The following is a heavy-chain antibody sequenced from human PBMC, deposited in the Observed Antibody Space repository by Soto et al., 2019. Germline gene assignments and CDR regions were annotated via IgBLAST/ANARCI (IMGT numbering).Heavy chain of an antibody. D-gene: IGHD4-17*01. CDR2: IYSTGST. J-gene: IGHJ4*02. CDR1: GGSIISYY. V-gene: IGHV4-4*07. CDR3: ARDAGDDYGDFEDY. Sequence: SETLSLTCSVSGGSIISYYWSWIRQPAGTGLEWIGRIYSTGSTQYNPSLKCRFTMSVDRSKNQFSLYLTSVTAADTATYFCARDAGDDYGDFEDYWGQGSLVTGS.